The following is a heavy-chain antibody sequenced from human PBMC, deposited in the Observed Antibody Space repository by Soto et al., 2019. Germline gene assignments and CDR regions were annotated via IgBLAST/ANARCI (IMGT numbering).Heavy chain of an antibody. D-gene: IGHD6-13*01. CDR3: ARARSIAAAGTFWFDP. Sequence: SETLSLICAVSGGPISSRTYSWGWIRQPAGERLEWIGYIYYSGNTNYNPSLKSRVTISVDTSNNQFSLKLSSVTAADTAVYYCARARSIAAAGTFWFDPWGQGTLVTVSS. CDR2: IYYSGNT. J-gene: IGHJ5*02. CDR1: GGPISSRTYS. V-gene: IGHV4-61*05.